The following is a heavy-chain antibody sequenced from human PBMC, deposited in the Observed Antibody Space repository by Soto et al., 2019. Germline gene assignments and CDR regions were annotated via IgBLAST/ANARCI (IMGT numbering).Heavy chain of an antibody. Sequence: QITLKESGPTLVKPTQTLTLACDFSGFSLSTNGVGVGWIRQPPGKALEWLALIYWDDDKRYSPSLKDRLSITKDTSKNQVFLTMTNLDPVDTATYYCAHSFQLRIFDFWGPGTLVTVSS. CDR2: IYWDDDK. J-gene: IGHJ4*02. CDR1: GFSLSTNGVG. CDR3: AHSFQLRIFDF. V-gene: IGHV2-5*02. D-gene: IGHD3-10*01.